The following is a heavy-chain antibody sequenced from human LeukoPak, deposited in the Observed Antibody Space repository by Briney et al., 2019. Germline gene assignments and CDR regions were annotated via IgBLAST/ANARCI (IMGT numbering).Heavy chain of an antibody. D-gene: IGHD2-2*01. J-gene: IGHJ4*02. V-gene: IGHV3-21*01. CDR2: ISPSGTDM. CDR1: GFTFSVST. CDR3: ARADCRTASCFLDN. Sequence: PGGSLRLSCAPSGFTFSVSTMTWVRQAPRKGLEWVSSISPSGTDMYFAQSLKGRFTISRDNTWGTVSLQMSSLRVDDTAVYYCARADCRTASCFLDNWGRGTLVTVSS.